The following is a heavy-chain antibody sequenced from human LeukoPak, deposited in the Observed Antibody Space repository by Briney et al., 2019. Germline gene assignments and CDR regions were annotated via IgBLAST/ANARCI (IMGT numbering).Heavy chain of an antibody. CDR1: GFTSSRYS. D-gene: IGHD5-24*01. J-gene: IGHJ2*01. CDR3: AREERDGYNYYWYFDF. V-gene: IGHV3-21*01. Sequence: PGGSLRLSCAASGFTSSRYSMNWVRQAPGKGLEWVSPISSSSIYIYYADSVKGRFTISRDNAKNSLYLQMSSLRAEDTAVYYCAREERDGYNYYWYFDFWGRGTPVTVSS. CDR2: ISSSSIYI.